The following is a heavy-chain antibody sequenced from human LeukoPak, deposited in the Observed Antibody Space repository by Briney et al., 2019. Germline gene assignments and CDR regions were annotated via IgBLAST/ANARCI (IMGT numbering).Heavy chain of an antibody. Sequence: AGGSLRLSCAASGFTFSSFAMSWVRQAPGKGLEWVSDISGNGGTRYDADSVRGRFTISRDNSKNTLYLQMNSLKTEDTAVYYCTTRAVAGSSPYWGQGTLVTVSS. CDR2: ISGNGGTR. V-gene: IGHV3-23*01. J-gene: IGHJ4*02. D-gene: IGHD6-19*01. CDR3: TTRAVAGSSPY. CDR1: GFTFSSFA.